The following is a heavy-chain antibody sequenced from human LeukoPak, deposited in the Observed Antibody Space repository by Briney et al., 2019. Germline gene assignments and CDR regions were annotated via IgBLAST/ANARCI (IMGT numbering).Heavy chain of an antibody. CDR2: ISGSGGST. Sequence: GGSLRLSCAASGFTFSSYAMSWVRQAPGKGLEWVSAISGSGGSTYYADSVKGRFTISRDNSKNTLYLQMNSLRAEDAAVYYCAKDPYSSGWYYFDYWGQGTLVTVSS. V-gene: IGHV3-23*01. CDR3: AKDPYSSGWYYFDY. J-gene: IGHJ4*02. D-gene: IGHD6-19*01. CDR1: GFTFSSYA.